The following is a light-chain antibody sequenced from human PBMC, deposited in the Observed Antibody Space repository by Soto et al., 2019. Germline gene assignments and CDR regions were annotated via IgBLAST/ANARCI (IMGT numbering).Light chain of an antibody. V-gene: IGKV3-11*01. J-gene: IGKJ1*01. CDR1: QSVSSY. CDR2: DAS. Sequence: EIGLTQSPATLSLSPGERGTLSCRASQSVSSYLAWYQQKPCQAPRLLIYDASNRATGIPARFSGSGSGTDFTLTISSLEPEGFAVYYCQQRSNWWTFGQGTKVDIK. CDR3: QQRSNWWT.